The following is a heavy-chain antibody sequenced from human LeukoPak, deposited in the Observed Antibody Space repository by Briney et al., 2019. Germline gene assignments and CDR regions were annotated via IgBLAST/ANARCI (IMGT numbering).Heavy chain of an antibody. J-gene: IGHJ4*02. Sequence: GGSLRLSCAASGFTFSSYAMSWVRQAPGKGLEWVSAISGSGGSTYYADSVKGRFTISRDNSKNTLYLQMNSLRAEDTAVYYCAKDLTMVRGVIISGDYFDYWGQGTLVTVSS. D-gene: IGHD3-10*01. V-gene: IGHV3-23*01. CDR3: AKDLTMVRGVIISGDYFDY. CDR1: GFTFSSYA. CDR2: ISGSGGST.